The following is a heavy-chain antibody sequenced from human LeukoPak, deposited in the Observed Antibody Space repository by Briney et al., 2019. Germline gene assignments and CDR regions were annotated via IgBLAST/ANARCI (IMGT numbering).Heavy chain of an antibody. J-gene: IGHJ5*02. V-gene: IGHV3-48*03. CDR2: ISVNGDVK. D-gene: IGHD3-10*01. CDR1: GFTFSDHE. Sequence: PGGSLRLSCVASGFTFSDHEMTWVRQAPGKGLEWISYISVNGDVKYYSDSVKSRFTISRDNAKNSLYLQMNSLRVEDTAVYFCARDYYGDDPWGQGTLVTVSS. CDR3: ARDYYGDDP.